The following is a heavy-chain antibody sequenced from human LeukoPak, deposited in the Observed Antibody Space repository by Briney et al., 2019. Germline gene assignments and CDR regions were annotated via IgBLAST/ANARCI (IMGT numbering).Heavy chain of an antibody. D-gene: IGHD2-21*01. Sequence: SETLSLTCSVSGGSMGTYYWSWIRQPPGKGLEWIGYIYYSGSTNYNPSLKSRVTISVDTSKNQFSLKLSSVTAADTAVFYCARLRHNDYFDYWGQGTLVTVSS. CDR1: GGSMGTYY. CDR3: ARLRHNDYFDY. J-gene: IGHJ4*02. V-gene: IGHV4-59*08. CDR2: IYYSGST.